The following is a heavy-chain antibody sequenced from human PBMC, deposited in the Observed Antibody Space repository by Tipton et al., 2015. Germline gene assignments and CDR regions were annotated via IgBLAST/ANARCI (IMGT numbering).Heavy chain of an antibody. CDR2: ISYSGGT. CDR3: ARDLEHGMDV. CDR1: GGSVSTSNYY. J-gene: IGHJ6*02. D-gene: IGHD5-24*01. V-gene: IGHV4-61*01. Sequence: TLSLTCTVSGGSVSTSNYYWGWIRQSPGKGLEWIGYISYSGGTRYNPSLKRRVTISLDTSKNQFSLTLNSVTAADTAVYYCARDLEHGMDVWGQGTTVTVSS.